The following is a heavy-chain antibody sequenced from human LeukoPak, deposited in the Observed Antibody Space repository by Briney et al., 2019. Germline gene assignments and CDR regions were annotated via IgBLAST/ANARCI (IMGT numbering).Heavy chain of an antibody. J-gene: IGHJ4*02. CDR1: GFTFSSYW. CDR3: ARDDSSGYWATFDY. Sequence: PGGSLRLSCAASGFTFSSYWMSWVRQAPGKGLEWVANIKQDGSEKYYVYSVKGRFTISRDNAKNSLYLQTNSLRAEDTAVYSCARDDSSGYWATFDYWGQGTLVTVSS. CDR2: IKQDGSEK. V-gene: IGHV3-7*01. D-gene: IGHD3-22*01.